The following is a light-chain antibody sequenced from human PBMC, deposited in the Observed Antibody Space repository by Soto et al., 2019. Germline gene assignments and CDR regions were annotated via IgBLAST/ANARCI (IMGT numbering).Light chain of an antibody. Sequence: QSALTQPPSASGSPGQSVTISCTGTSSDVGGYNYVSWYQQHPGKAPKFMIYEVSKRPSGVPDRFSGSKSGNTASLTVSGLQAEDEADYYCISYAGSNKRVFGTGTKLTVL. CDR3: ISYAGSNKRV. V-gene: IGLV2-8*01. J-gene: IGLJ1*01. CDR2: EVS. CDR1: SSDVGGYNY.